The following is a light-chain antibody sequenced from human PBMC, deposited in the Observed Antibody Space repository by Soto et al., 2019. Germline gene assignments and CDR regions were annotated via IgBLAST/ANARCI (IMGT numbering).Light chain of an antibody. CDR3: QQYNNWPRT. V-gene: IGKV3-11*01. J-gene: IGKJ1*01. Sequence: EIVLTQSPATLSSSPGERSTLSCRASQTVGVRLAWYQHKPGQAPRLIIYEASNRAAGIPARFSGSGSGTDFTLTISSLQSEDFGVYYCQQYNNWPRTFGQGTKVDIK. CDR1: QTVGVR. CDR2: EAS.